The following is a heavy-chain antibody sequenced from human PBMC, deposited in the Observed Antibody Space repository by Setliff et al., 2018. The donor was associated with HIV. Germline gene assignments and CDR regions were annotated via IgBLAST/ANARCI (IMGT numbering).Heavy chain of an antibody. J-gene: IGHJ4*02. D-gene: IGHD3-9*01. V-gene: IGHV5-51*01. CDR2: IYPGDSEI. Sequence: PGESLKISCKGSGYSFTSYWIGWVRQLPGKGLEWMGIIYPGDSEIGYSPSFQGQVTISADKSISTAYLQWSSLKASDTAMYYCARSNYDILTGPFDYWGQGTLVTVSS. CDR1: GYSFTSYW. CDR3: ARSNYDILTGPFDY.